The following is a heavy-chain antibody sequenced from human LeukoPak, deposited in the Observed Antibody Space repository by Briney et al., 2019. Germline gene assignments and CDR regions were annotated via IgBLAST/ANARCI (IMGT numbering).Heavy chain of an antibody. CDR2: IKQDGSEK. D-gene: IGHD1-26*01. CDR1: GFTFSSYW. Sequence: PGGSLRLSCASSGFTFSSYWMSWVRQAPGKGLEWVANIKQDGSEKYYVDSVKGRFTISRDNAKNSLYLQKNSLRAEDTAVYYCAREDANDRLVGAPSVDYWGQGTLVTVSS. CDR3: AREDANDRLVGAPSVDY. J-gene: IGHJ4*02. V-gene: IGHV3-7*01.